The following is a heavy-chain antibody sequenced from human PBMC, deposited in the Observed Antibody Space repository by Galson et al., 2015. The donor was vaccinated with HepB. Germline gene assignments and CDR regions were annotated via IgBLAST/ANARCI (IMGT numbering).Heavy chain of an antibody. CDR2: IYPGDSEI. V-gene: IGHV5-51*01. CDR3: ASRHSYFRSGTWYNGSDY. D-gene: IGHD1-14*01. CDR1: GYSFRNYW. Sequence: QSGAEVKKPGESLKISCKASGYSFRNYWIGWVRQMPGKGLQCMGIIYPGDSEIRYSPSFQGQVTISADKSTNTAYLQWSSLKASDTAMYYCASRHSYFRSGTWYNGSDYWGQGTLVTVSS. J-gene: IGHJ4*02.